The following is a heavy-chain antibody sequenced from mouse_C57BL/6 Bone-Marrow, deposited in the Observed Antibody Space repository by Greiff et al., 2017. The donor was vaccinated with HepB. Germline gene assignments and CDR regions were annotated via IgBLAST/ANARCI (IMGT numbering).Heavy chain of an antibody. CDR2: ISNGGGST. Sequence: EVKLVESGGGLVQPGGSLKLSCAASGFTFSDYYMYWVRQTPEKRLEWVAYISNGGGSTYYPDTVKGRFTISRDNANNTLYLQMSRLKSEDTAMYYCARQGFDYWGQGTTLTVSS. V-gene: IGHV5-12*01. CDR3: ARQGFDY. J-gene: IGHJ2*01. CDR1: GFTFSDYY.